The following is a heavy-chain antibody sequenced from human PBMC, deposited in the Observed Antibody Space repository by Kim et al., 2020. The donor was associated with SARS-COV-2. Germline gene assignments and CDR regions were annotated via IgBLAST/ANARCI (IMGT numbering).Heavy chain of an antibody. CDR3: AREGFGEFENWFDP. Sequence: ARKFQGRVTITADKSTSTAYMELSSLRAEDTAVYYCAREGFGEFENWFDPWGQGTLVTVSS. V-gene: IGHV1-69*04. D-gene: IGHD3-10*01. J-gene: IGHJ5*02.